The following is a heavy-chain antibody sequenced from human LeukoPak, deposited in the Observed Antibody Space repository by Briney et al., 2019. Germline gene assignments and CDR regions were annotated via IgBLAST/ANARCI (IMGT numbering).Heavy chain of an antibody. CDR3: ARDHAIFNY. CDR2: ISSGTT. V-gene: IGHV3-48*02. D-gene: IGHD3-3*01. CDR1: GFTFRSYS. J-gene: IGHJ4*02. Sequence: GGSLRLSCAASGFTFRSYSMNWVRQAPGKGLEWVSYISSGTTYYADSVRGRFTISRDNAKNSLYLQMNSLRDEDTAVYYCARDHAIFNYWGQGTLVTVSS.